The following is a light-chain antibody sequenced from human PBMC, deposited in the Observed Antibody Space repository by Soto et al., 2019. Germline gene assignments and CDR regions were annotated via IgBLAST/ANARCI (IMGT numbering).Light chain of an antibody. CDR3: QQYNNWTPA. Sequence: EIVMTQSPATLSVSPGERATLSCRASQSVSSNLAWYQQKPGQAPRLLIYGASTRATGIPARFSGSVSGTEFTLTVSSLQSEDFADYYCQQYNNWTPAFGKETKLHIK. CDR2: GAS. V-gene: IGKV3-15*01. J-gene: IGKJ2*01. CDR1: QSVSSN.